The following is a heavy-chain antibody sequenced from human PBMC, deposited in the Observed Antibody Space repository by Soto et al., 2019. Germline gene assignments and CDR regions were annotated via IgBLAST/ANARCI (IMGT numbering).Heavy chain of an antibody. CDR1: GFTFSSYS. CDR3: ARANRYYDFWSGYYDYYYGMDV. D-gene: IGHD3-3*01. V-gene: IGHV3-21*01. CDR2: ISSSSSYI. Sequence: GGSLRLSCAASGFTFSSYSMNWVRQAPGKGLEWVSSISSSSSYIYYADSVKGRFTISRDNAKNSLYLQMNSLRAEDTAVYYCARANRYYDFWSGYYDYYYGMDVWGQGTTVTVSS. J-gene: IGHJ6*02.